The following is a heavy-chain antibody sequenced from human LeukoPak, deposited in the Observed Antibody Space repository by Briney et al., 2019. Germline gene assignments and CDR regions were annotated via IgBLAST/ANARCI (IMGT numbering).Heavy chain of an antibody. CDR2: INSDSGFT. CDR1: GYTFTGYY. CDR3: ARNFDMKGFDP. D-gene: IGHD3-9*01. J-gene: IGHJ5*02. V-gene: IGHV1-2*02. Sequence: GASVKVSCKASGYTFTGYYMNWVLQAPGQGLEWMGWINSDSGFTKYAQKFQGRVTMTRDTSITTVYMDLTRLTSDDTAVYYCARNFDMKGFDPWGQGTLVTVSS.